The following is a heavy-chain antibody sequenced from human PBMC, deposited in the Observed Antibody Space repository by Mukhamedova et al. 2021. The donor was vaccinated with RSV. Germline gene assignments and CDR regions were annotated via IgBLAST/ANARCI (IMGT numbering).Heavy chain of an antibody. Sequence: QTPGKGLEWVSTISPSAGSTHYADSVEGRFTISRDNSKSTLYLQMNSLRAEDTAEYFCAKGLYSYDSSGYFLLDHWGQGTLVTVS. CDR2: ISPSAGST. J-gene: IGHJ4*02. CDR3: AKGLYSYDSSGYFLLDH. D-gene: IGHD3-22*01. V-gene: IGHV3-23*01.